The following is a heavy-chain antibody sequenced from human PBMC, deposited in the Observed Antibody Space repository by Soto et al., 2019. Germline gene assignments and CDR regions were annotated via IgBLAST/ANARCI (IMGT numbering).Heavy chain of an antibody. V-gene: IGHV3-21*01. Sequence: GGSLRLSCAASGFTFRTYYMIWVRQAPGKGLEWVSSISAGSSNIYYAPSVKGRFTISRGNAKNSLYLQINSLRAEDTAVYYCARQYPSSSRHFDHWGQGTLVTVSS. CDR3: ARQYPSSSRHFDH. CDR1: GFTFRTYY. D-gene: IGHD6-6*01. J-gene: IGHJ4*02. CDR2: ISAGSSNI.